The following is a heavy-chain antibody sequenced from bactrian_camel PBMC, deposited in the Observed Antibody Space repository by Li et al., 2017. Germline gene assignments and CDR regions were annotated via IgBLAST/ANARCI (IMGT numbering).Heavy chain of an antibody. J-gene: IGHJ6*01. CDR2: INYDGGST. V-gene: IGHV3S40*01. Sequence: VKLVESGGGLVQPGGSLRLSCAASGFVRYDMSWVRQAPGKGLEWVSTINYDGGSTYYADSVKGRFTISRDNGKNTLYLQMNSLKTEDTAVYYCVRSPEVSGAWFFGNWGQGTQVTVS. CDR3: VRSPEVSGAWFFGN. D-gene: IGHD2*01. CDR1: GFVRYD.